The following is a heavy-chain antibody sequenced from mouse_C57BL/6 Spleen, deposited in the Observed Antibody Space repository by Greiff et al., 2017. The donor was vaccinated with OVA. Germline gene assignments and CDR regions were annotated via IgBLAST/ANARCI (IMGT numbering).Heavy chain of an antibody. CDR2: IYPRDGST. J-gene: IGHJ4*01. Sequence: QVQLKQSGPELVKPGASVKLSCKASGYTFTSYDINWVKQRPGQGLEWIGWIYPRDGSTKYNEKFKGKATLTVDTSSSTAYMELHSLTSEDSAVYFCAREITTVVADYAMDYWGQGTSVTVSS. CDR1: GYTFTSYD. V-gene: IGHV1-85*01. D-gene: IGHD1-1*01. CDR3: AREITTVVADYAMDY.